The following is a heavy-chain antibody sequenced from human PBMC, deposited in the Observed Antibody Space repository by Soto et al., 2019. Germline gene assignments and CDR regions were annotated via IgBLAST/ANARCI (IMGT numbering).Heavy chain of an antibody. CDR1: GYTFTGYY. CDR2: INPNSGGT. D-gene: IGHD6-6*01. J-gene: IGHJ4*02. Sequence: ASVKVSCKASGYTFTGYYMHWVRQAPGQGLEWMGWINPNSGGTNYAQKFQGRVTMTRDTSISAAYMELSSLRSEDTAVYYCARLYSSSSSSGYWGQGTLVTVSS. V-gene: IGHV1-2*02. CDR3: ARLYSSSSSSGY.